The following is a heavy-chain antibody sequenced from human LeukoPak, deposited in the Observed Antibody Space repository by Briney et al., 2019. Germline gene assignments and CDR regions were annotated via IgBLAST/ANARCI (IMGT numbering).Heavy chain of an antibody. CDR2: IIPIFGTA. CDR1: GGTFSSYA. Sequence: GSSVKVSCKASGGTFSSYAISWVRQAPGQGLEWMGGIIPIFGTANYAQKFQGRVTITADESTSTAYMELSSLRSEDTAAYYCARNRATAYYFDYWGQGTLVTVSS. V-gene: IGHV1-69*01. CDR3: ARNRATAYYFDY. J-gene: IGHJ4*02. D-gene: IGHD5-12*01.